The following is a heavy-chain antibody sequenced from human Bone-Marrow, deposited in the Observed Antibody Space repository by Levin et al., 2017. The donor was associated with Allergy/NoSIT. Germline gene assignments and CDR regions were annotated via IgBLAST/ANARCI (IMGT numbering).Heavy chain of an antibody. CDR2: ISWNSGSI. CDR1: GFTFDDYA. Sequence: GGSLRLSCAASGFTFDDYAMHWVRQAPGKGLEWVSGISWNSGSIGYADSVKGRFTISRDNAKNSLYLQVNSLRPEDTALYYCAKHNSSSLPAQRNLDDWGKGTLVTVSS. D-gene: IGHD6-13*01. J-gene: IGHJ4*02. V-gene: IGHV3-9*01. CDR3: AKHNSSSLPAQRNLDD.